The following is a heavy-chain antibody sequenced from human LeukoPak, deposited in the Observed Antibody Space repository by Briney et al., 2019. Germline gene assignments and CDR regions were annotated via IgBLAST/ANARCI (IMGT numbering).Heavy chain of an antibody. CDR2: FYPEEGES. J-gene: IGHJ4*02. CDR3: ATGDSSGGWFDY. Sequence: ASVKVSCKVSGYTLTELSMHWVRQAPRKGVEWMGGFYPEEGESIHPQKFQGRVAMTEDTSTHTAYMGLSRLASEDTGGHCCATGDSSGGWFDYWGQGTLVSVSS. D-gene: IGHD6-25*01. V-gene: IGHV1-24*01. CDR1: GYTLTELS.